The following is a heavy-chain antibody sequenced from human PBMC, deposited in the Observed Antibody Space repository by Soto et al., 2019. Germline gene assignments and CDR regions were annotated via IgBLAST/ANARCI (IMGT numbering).Heavy chain of an antibody. Sequence: SETLSLTCTVSGGSISSYYWSWIRQPPGKGLEWIGYIYYSGSTNYNPSLKSRVTISVDTSKNQFSLKLSSVTAADTAVYYCARGRWLQPFDYWGQGTQVTV. CDR2: IYYSGST. J-gene: IGHJ4*02. CDR1: GGSISSYY. V-gene: IGHV4-59*01. CDR3: ARGRWLQPFDY. D-gene: IGHD5-12*01.